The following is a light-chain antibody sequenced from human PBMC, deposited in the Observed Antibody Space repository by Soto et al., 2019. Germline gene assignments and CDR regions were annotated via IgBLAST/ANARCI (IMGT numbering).Light chain of an antibody. CDR1: SSDVGASIF. CDR2: AVS. Sequence: QSVLTQPASVSGSPGQSITISCTGTSSDVGASIFVSWYQQHPGKAPKLMIYAVSSRPSGVSYRFSGSKPGNTASLTISGLQAEDEADYYCSSYTTNSSYVFGTGTKVTVL. V-gene: IGLV2-14*01. J-gene: IGLJ1*01. CDR3: SSYTTNSSYV.